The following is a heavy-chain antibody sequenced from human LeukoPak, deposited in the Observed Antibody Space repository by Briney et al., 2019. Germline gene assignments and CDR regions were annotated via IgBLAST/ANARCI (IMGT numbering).Heavy chain of an antibody. CDR2: IYPGDSDT. V-gene: IGHV5-51*01. J-gene: IGHJ2*01. D-gene: IGHD4-23*01. Sequence: GESLKISCETSGYSFTRNWIGWVRQMPGKGLEWMAIIYPGDSDTRYSPSFQGQVTISADKSINTAYLQWSSLKASDTAMYYCARRVVNNRNWYFDLWGRGTLVTVSS. CDR3: ARRVVNNRNWYFDL. CDR1: GYSFTRNW.